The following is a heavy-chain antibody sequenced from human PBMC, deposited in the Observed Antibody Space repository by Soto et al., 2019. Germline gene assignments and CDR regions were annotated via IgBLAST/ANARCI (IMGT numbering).Heavy chain of an antibody. V-gene: IGHV3-23*01. CDR2: ITDSGGST. CDR3: AKAATVVTLYYFDY. Sequence: TGGSLRLSCAASGFTFNNYGMIWVRQAPGKGLEWVSAITDSGGSTYYADSVKGRFTISRDNSKNTVYLQMNSLRAEDTAVYYCAKAATVVTLYYFDYWGQGTLVTVSS. J-gene: IGHJ4*02. D-gene: IGHD4-17*01. CDR1: GFTFNNYG.